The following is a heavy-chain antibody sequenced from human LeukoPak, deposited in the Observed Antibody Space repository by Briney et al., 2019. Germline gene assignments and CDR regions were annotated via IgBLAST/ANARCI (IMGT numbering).Heavy chain of an antibody. D-gene: IGHD7-27*01. J-gene: IGHJ4*02. CDR1: GYTFTSFD. Sequence: GASVTVSCTASGYTFTSFDFNWVRQATGQGLEWMGWMKPNNGHTGYAQKFQGRVTMTRDTSISTAYMELSSLTFEDTAVYYCARGPPNWGMVGYWGQGALVTVSS. CDR3: ARGPPNWGMVGY. V-gene: IGHV1-8*01. CDR2: MKPNNGHT.